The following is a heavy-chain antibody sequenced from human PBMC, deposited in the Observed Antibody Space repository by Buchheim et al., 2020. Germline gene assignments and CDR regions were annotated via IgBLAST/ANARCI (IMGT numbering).Heavy chain of an antibody. Sequence: QVQLVQSGAEVERPGASVKVSCKATGYLFTAYAIHWVRQAPGQSLEWMGRMRTVNGDTTYSPSFQGRVTMTRDTSASTAYLELSSLRSEDTAVYYCGRGQQTFDSWGQGTL. V-gene: IGHV1-3*04. CDR2: MRTVNGDT. D-gene: IGHD6-13*01. J-gene: IGHJ5*01. CDR3: GRGQQTFDS. CDR1: GYLFTAYA.